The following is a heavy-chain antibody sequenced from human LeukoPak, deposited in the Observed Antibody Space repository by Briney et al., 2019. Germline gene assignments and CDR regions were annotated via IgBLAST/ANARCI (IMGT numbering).Heavy chain of an antibody. D-gene: IGHD3-3*01. V-gene: IGHV3-43*02. CDR2: ISGDGGST. CDR1: GFTFDDYA. CDR3: AKGDYDFWSGYYSRVDY. J-gene: IGHJ4*02. Sequence: GGSLRLSCAASGFTFDDYAMHWVRQAPGKGLEWVSLISGDGGSTYYADSVKGRFTISRDNSKNSLYLQMNSLRTEDNALYYCAKGDYDFWSGYYSRVDYWGQGTLVTVSS.